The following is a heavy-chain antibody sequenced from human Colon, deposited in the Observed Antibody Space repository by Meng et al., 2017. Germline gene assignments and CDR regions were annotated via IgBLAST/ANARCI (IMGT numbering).Heavy chain of an antibody. Sequence: PSLPFAFSGDNVSSKIAAWNWIRQSPSRGLEWLARTYYSSKWNNDYAVSVKGRITINADTSTNQVSLQLNSVTPEDTAVYYCARGFLVRGFDSWGQGTLVTVSS. D-gene: IGHD3-3*01. CDR1: GDNVSSKIAA. CDR3: ARGFLVRGFDS. V-gene: IGHV6-1*01. J-gene: IGHJ4*02. CDR2: TYYSSKWNN.